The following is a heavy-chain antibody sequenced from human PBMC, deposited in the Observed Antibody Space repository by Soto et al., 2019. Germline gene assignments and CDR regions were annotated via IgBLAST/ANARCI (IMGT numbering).Heavy chain of an antibody. V-gene: IGHV4-59*08. CDR1: GGSISSYY. D-gene: IGHD6-13*01. J-gene: IGHJ6*04. Sequence: PSETLSLTCTVSGGSISSYYWYWIRLPPGKGLEWIGYIYYSGSTNSNPSLTSRVTISVDTSKNQFSLKLSSVTAAATAAYYCARQANIAADAMDVWGKGTTVASPQ. CDR3: ARQANIAADAMDV. CDR2: IYYSGST.